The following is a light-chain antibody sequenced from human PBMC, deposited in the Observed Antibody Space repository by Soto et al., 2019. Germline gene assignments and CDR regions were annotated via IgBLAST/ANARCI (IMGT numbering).Light chain of an antibody. CDR3: SSYAGSNNVV. V-gene: IGLV2-8*01. Sequence: QSVLTQPPSASGSPGQSVTISYTGTCSDVGGYNYVSWYQQHPGKAPKLMIYEVSKRPSGVPDRFSGSKSGNTASLTVSGLQAEDEADYYCSSYAGSNNVVFGGGTQLTVL. J-gene: IGLJ2*01. CDR1: CSDVGGYNY. CDR2: EVS.